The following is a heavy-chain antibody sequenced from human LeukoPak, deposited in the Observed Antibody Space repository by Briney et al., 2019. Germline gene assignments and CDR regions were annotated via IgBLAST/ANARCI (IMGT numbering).Heavy chain of an antibody. Sequence: SETLSLTCTVYGESFNVYFWSWIRQPPGKGLEWIGEINHIGRTNSDPSVKSRVTMSIDTSKNQFSLKLTSVSAADTAVYYCARGYEGYLDYWGQGTLVTVSS. CDR3: ARGYEGYLDY. CDR1: GESFNVYF. CDR2: INHIGRT. J-gene: IGHJ4*02. V-gene: IGHV4-34*01. D-gene: IGHD3-3*01.